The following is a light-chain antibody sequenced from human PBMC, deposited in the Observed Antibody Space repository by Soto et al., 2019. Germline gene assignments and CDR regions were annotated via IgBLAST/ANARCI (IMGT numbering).Light chain of an antibody. V-gene: IGKV3-20*01. CDR3: HQYDSSPPWT. Sequence: EIVLTQSPGTLSLSPGERTTLSCRASQSVSSSYLAWYQQKPGQAPRLLSYGASSRATGIPDRFSGSGSGTDFTLTIIRLEPENFAVYYCHQYDSSPPWTFGPGTKVDIK. CDR1: QSVSSSY. J-gene: IGKJ1*01. CDR2: GAS.